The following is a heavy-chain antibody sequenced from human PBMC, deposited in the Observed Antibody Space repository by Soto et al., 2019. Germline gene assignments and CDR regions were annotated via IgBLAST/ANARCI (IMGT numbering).Heavy chain of an antibody. D-gene: IGHD3-10*01. J-gene: IGHJ3*01. Sequence: EVQLLESGGALGQPGGSLRLSCLASGYVFSNYAMAWVRQVPGKGLKWVSRIDGSGAAHYGDSVKGRFTMSRDNSKNTLFLQLDRLRVEDTAVYFCAREDSNRGCAFDAWGQGTWVAVSS. CDR2: IDGSGAA. V-gene: IGHV3-23*01. CDR1: GYVFSNYA. CDR3: AREDSNRGCAFDA.